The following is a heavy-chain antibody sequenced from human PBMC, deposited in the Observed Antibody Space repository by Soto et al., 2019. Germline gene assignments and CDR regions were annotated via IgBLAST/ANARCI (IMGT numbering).Heavy chain of an antibody. CDR2: ISGYNGDTNT. D-gene: IGHD3-3*01. Sequence: QVQLVQSAAEVRKPGASVKVSCKASGYIFTNYAISWVRQAPGQGPEWMGWISGYNGDTNTHYSQKFQGRDTMATVTSTTTAYMGMRCLRSDDTAVYYCARDNDVWAGYFLHDWGQGTLVTVSS. CDR3: ARDNDVWAGYFLHD. V-gene: IGHV1-18*01. CDR1: GYIFTNYA. J-gene: IGHJ4*02.